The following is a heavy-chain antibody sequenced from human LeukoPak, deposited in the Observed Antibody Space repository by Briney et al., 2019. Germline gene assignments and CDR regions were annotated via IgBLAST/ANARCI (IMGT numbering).Heavy chain of an antibody. CDR2: ISYDGSNK. Sequence: GGSLRLSCAASGFTFSSYAMHWVRQAPGKGLEWVAVISYDGSNKYYADSVKGRFTISRDNSKNTLYLQMNTLRAEDTAVYYCASGKAGTGAFDIWGQGTMVTVSS. CDR3: ASGKAGTGAFDI. CDR1: GFTFSSYA. D-gene: IGHD6-13*01. J-gene: IGHJ3*02. V-gene: IGHV3-30*04.